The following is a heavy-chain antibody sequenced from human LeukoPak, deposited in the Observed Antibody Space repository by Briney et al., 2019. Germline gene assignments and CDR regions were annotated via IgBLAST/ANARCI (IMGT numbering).Heavy chain of an antibody. Sequence: PSETLSLTCAVYGGSFSGYYWSWIRQPPGKGLEWIGEINHSGSTNYNPSLKSRVTISVDTSKNQFSLKLSSVTAADTAVYYCARRPYVWGSYRLGRFDYWGQGTLVTVSS. CDR3: ARRPYVWGSYRLGRFDY. CDR2: INHSGST. CDR1: GGSFSGYY. V-gene: IGHV4-34*01. J-gene: IGHJ4*02. D-gene: IGHD3-16*02.